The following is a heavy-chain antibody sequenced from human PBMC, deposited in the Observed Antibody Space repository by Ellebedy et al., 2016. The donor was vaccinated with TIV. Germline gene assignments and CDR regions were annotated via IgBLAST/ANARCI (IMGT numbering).Heavy chain of an antibody. CDR3: ARGATMVRGTRSGIDY. V-gene: IGHV4-61*01. CDR2: IYYSGST. CDR1: GGSVSSGSYY. D-gene: IGHD3-10*01. J-gene: IGHJ4*02. Sequence: SETLSLXXTVSGGSVSSGSYYWSWIRQPRGKGLEWIGYIYYSGSTNYNPSLKSRVTISVDTSKNQFSLKLSSVTAADTAVYYCARGATMVRGTRSGIDYWGQGTLVTVSS.